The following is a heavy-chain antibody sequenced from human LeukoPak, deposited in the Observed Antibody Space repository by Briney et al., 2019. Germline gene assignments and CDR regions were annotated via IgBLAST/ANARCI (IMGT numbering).Heavy chain of an antibody. V-gene: IGHV4-59*01. Sequence: PSETLSLTCTVSGGPISSYYWSWIRQPPGKGLEWIGYIYYSGSTNYNPSLKSRVTISVDTSKNQFSLKLSSVTAADTAVYYCARGAVAGTSWFDPWGQGTLVTVSS. CDR1: GGPISSYY. CDR2: IYYSGST. J-gene: IGHJ5*02. CDR3: ARGAVAGTSWFDP. D-gene: IGHD6-19*01.